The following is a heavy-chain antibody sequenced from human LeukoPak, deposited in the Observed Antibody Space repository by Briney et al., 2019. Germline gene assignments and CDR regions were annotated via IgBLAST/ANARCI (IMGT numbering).Heavy chain of an antibody. V-gene: IGHV3-23*01. CDR3: AKDRQFLEWLLSYFDY. D-gene: IGHD3-3*01. J-gene: IGHJ4*02. CDR1: GFTFSSYA. CDR2: ISGSGGST. Sequence: GGSLRLSCAASGFTFSSYAMSWVRQAPGKGLEWVSAISGSGGSTYYADSVKGRFTISRDSSKNTLYLQMNSLRAEDTAVYYCAKDRQFLEWLLSYFDYWGQGTLVTVSS.